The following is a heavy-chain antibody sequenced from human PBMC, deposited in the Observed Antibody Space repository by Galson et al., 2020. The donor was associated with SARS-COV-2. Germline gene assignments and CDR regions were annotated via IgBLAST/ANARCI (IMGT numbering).Heavy chain of an antibody. CDR3: ARDGQLSSGWAFDY. V-gene: IGHV3-33*01. Sequence: GESLKISCAASGFTFSSHAIHWVRQAQGKGLEWVAQIFSDGSDKYYGDSVKCRFTISRDSSKNMVYLQMNNLKVDDMAVYYCARDGQLSSGWAFDYWGQGILLTVSS. D-gene: IGHD6-19*01. CDR1: GFTFSSHA. J-gene: IGHJ4*02. CDR2: IFSDGSDK.